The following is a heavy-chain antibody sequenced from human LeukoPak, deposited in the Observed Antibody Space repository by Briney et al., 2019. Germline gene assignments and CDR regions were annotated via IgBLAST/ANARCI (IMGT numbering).Heavy chain of an antibody. V-gene: IGHV3-7*01. D-gene: IGHD3-16*01. Sequence: GGSLRLSCAASGFTFRNYWMSWVRQAPGKGLEWVANIKQDGSEKYYVDSVKGRFPISRDNAKNSLYLQLNSLRAEDTDVYYCAREDYDIWGQGTMVTASS. CDR2: IKQDGSEK. CDR1: GFTFRNYW. J-gene: IGHJ3*02. CDR3: AREDYDI.